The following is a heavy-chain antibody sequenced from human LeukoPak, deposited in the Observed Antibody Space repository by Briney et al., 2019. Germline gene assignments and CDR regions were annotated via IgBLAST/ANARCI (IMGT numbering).Heavy chain of an antibody. J-gene: IGHJ4*02. V-gene: IGHV3-23*01. CDR3: ARDPPPYSSGWYYFDY. CDR1: GFTFSTYA. CDR2: ISGSDGTT. D-gene: IGHD6-19*01. Sequence: GGSLRLSCAASGFTFSTYAMSWVRQAPGKGLEWVSGISGSDGTTYYADSVKGRFTISRDNSKNTLYLQMNGLRAEDTAVYYCARDPPPYSSGWYYFDYWGQGTLVTVSS.